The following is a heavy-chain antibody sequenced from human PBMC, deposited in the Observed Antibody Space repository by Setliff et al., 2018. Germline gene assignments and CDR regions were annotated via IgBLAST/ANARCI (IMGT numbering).Heavy chain of an antibody. CDR1: GFTFGDYA. CDR2: IRSKAYGGTT. J-gene: IGHJ4*02. V-gene: IGHV3-49*04. CDR3: TRDFWPESSGFAFGQ. D-gene: IGHD3-22*01. Sequence: PGGSLRLSCTASGFTFGDYAMSWVRQAPGKGLEWVGFIRSKAYGGTTEYAASVKGRFTISRDDSKSIAYLRMNNLKIEDTAVYYCTRDFWPESSGFAFGQWGQGTRVTVSS.